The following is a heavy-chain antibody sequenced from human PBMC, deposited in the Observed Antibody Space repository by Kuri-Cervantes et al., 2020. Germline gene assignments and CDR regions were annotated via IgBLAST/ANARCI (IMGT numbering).Heavy chain of an antibody. CDR2: MNPNSGNT. V-gene: IGHV1-18*01. J-gene: IGHJ5*02. D-gene: IGHD5/OR15-5a*01. Sequence: ASLKVSCKASGGTFSSCASNWLRQATGQGLEWMGWMNPNSGNTNYAQKLQCRVTLTTDTSTSTAYVELRSMRSDDTAVYYCSRVSASKIRKYNWFDPWGQGTLVTVSS. CDR1: GGTFSSCA. CDR3: SRVSASKIRKYNWFDP.